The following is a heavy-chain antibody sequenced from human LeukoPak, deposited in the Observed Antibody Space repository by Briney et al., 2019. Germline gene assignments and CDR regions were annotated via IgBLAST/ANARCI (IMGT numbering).Heavy chain of an antibody. J-gene: IGHJ4*02. CDR1: GFTFSTCS. D-gene: IGHD5-12*01. CDR3: VRGPRYSGYDYFDY. CDR2: ISSSLSTI. V-gene: IGHV3-48*01. Sequence: PGGSLRLSCAASGFTFSTCSMNWVRQAPGKGLEWVSYISSSLSTIYYADSVKGRFTISRDNAKNSLYLQMSSLRREDTAVYFCVRGPRYSGYDYFDYWGQGTLVTVSS.